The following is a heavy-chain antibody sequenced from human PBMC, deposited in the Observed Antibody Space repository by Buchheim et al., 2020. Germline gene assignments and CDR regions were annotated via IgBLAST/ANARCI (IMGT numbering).Heavy chain of an antibody. V-gene: IGHV4-31*03. CDR2: IYYSGTT. J-gene: IGHJ4*02. CDR3: ARDYSGTWD. CDR1: GGSISSTTHY. Sequence: QVQLQESGPGLVKPSQTLSLTCTVSGGSISSTTHYWTWIRQLPGKGLEWMGYIYYSGTTYYSPSLKSRVTMSVDTSKNQFSLRLDSVTAADTAVYYCARDYSGTWDWGQGTL. D-gene: IGHD6-13*01.